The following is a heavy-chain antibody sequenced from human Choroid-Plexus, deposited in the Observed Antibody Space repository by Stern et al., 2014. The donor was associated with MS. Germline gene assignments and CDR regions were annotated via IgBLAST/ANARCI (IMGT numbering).Heavy chain of an antibody. CDR2: VSYDGSNK. J-gene: IGHJ5*02. Sequence: VQLVESGGGVVQPGRPLRLSCVASGFTLGSCAMHWVRQARGKGLEWGAGVSYDGSNKYYADSVKGRFTISRDNSQNTLYMQMSSLRPEDTAVYYCAKDRQYLTYFFDHWGQGSLVTVSS. CDR1: GFTLGSCA. D-gene: IGHD2/OR15-2a*01. CDR3: AKDRQYLTYFFDH. V-gene: IGHV3-30*18.